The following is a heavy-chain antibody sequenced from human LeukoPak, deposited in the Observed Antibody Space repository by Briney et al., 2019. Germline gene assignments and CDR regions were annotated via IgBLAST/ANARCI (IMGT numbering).Heavy chain of an antibody. CDR1: GYIFITYA. V-gene: IGHV1-3*01. J-gene: IGHJ4*02. Sequence: ASVKVSCKASGYIFITYAMHWVRQAPGQRLEWMGWINAGNGDTKSSQKFQGRVTVTRDTSASTAYMELSSLRSEDTAIYYCARADGSIWYSGYFDYWGQGTLVTVSS. D-gene: IGHD6-13*01. CDR2: INAGNGDT. CDR3: ARADGSIWYSGYFDY.